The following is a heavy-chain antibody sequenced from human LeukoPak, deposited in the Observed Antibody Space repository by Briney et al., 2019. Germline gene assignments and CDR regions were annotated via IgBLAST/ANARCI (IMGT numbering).Heavy chain of an antibody. V-gene: IGHV3-30*18. CDR2: ISYDGSNK. D-gene: IGHD3-22*01. CDR3: AKSGYYYDSSGYRGINYFDY. CDR1: GFTFSSYG. J-gene: IGHJ4*02. Sequence: GGSLRLSCAASGFTFSSYGMHWVRQAPGKGLEWVAVISYDGSNKYYADSVKGRFTISRDNSKNTLYLQMNGLRAEDTAVYYCAKSGYYYDSSGYRGINYFDYWGQGTLVTVSS.